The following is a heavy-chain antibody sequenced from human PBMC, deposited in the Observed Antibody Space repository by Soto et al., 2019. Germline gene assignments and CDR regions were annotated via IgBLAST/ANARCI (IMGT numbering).Heavy chain of an antibody. J-gene: IGHJ2*01. CDR3: ARLRWTDWYFDL. CDR2: IYYSGST. D-gene: IGHD4-17*01. CDR1: GGSISSYY. V-gene: IGHV4-59*01. Sequence: SETLSLSCTVSGGSISSYYWSWIRQPPGKGLEWIGYIYYSGSTNYNPSLKSRVTISLDTSKNQFSLKLSSVTVADTAVYYCARLRWTDWYFDLWGRGTLVTVSS.